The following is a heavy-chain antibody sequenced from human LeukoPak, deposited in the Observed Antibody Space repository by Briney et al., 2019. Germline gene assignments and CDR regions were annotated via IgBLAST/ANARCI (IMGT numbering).Heavy chain of an antibody. J-gene: IGHJ3*02. D-gene: IGHD3-10*01. Sequence: GGSLRLSCAASGFTFSSYSMNWVRQAPGKGLEWVSSISSNSSYIYYADSVKGRFTISRDNAKNSLYLQMNSLRAEDTAVYYCARGEREWRPDGSGSYAFDIWGQGTMVTVSS. CDR3: ARGEREWRPDGSGSYAFDI. CDR1: GFTFSSYS. V-gene: IGHV3-21*04. CDR2: ISSNSSYI.